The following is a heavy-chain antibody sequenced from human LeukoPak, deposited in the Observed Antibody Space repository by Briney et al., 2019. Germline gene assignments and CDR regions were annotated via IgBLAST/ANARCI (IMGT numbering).Heavy chain of an antibody. CDR3: ARFEWGVYGGNRYYYYGMDV. V-gene: IGHV1-18*01. Sequence: ASVKVSCKASGYTFTSYGISWVRQAPGQGREWMGWISVYNGNTNYAQKLMGRVTMTTDTSTSTGYMELRSLRSDDTAVYYCARFEWGVYGGNRYYYYGMDVWGQGTTVTVSS. J-gene: IGHJ6*02. CDR1: GYTFTSYG. CDR2: ISVYNGNT. D-gene: IGHD4-23*01.